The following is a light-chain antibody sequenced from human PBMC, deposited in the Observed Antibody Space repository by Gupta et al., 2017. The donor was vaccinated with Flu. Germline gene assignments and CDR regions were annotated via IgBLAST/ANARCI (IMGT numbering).Light chain of an antibody. Sequence: GDTVTITCRASQGISTYLGWYQQKPGKAPNLLIYAASNLQSGVPSGFSGSGSGRQFTLTIRSLQPEDFATYFCQQVNSYPYTFGQGTKLEIK. CDR2: AAS. CDR3: QQVNSYPYT. CDR1: QGISTY. V-gene: IGKV1-9*01. J-gene: IGKJ2*01.